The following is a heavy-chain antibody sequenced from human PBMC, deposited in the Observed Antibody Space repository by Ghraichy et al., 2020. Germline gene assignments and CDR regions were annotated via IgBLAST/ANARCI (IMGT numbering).Heavy chain of an antibody. Sequence: SETLSLTCAVYGGSFSGYYWSWIRQPPGKGLEWIGEINHSGSTNYNPSLKSRVTISVDTSKNQFSLKLSSVTAADTAVYYCARGSKVCYGSGRLITKGGWFDPWGQGTLVTVSS. CDR3: ARGSKVCYGSGRLITKGGWFDP. CDR1: GGSFSGYY. CDR2: INHSGST. J-gene: IGHJ5*02. V-gene: IGHV4-34*01. D-gene: IGHD3-10*01.